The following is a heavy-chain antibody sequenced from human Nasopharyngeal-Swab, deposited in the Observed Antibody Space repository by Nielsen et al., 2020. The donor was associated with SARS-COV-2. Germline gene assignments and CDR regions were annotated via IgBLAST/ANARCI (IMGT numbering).Heavy chain of an antibody. Sequence: GGSLRLSCAASGFTFSTYDMSWVRQAPGKGLEWVSGISGSGESTHYADSVKGRFTISRDNSKNTLYLQMNSLRAEDTAVYYCAKLASSSAFDHWGQGTLVTVSS. CDR2: ISGSGEST. V-gene: IGHV3-23*01. CDR3: AKLASSSAFDH. CDR1: GFTFSTYD. J-gene: IGHJ4*02. D-gene: IGHD6-6*01.